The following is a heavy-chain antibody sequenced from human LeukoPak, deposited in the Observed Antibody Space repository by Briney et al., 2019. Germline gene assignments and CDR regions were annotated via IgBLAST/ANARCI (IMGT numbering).Heavy chain of an antibody. V-gene: IGHV3-23*01. CDR3: AKPPTTYTSAMDPRRVGY. CDR2: ISGSGGRT. Sequence: PGGSLRLACAASEFTFSNYAMNWVRQAPGKGLEWVSAISGSGGRTSYADSVKGRFTISRDNSKNTLYLQMNSLRAEDTAVYYCAKPPTTYTSAMDPRRVGYWGQGTLVTVSS. CDR1: EFTFSNYA. D-gene: IGHD5-18*01. J-gene: IGHJ4*02.